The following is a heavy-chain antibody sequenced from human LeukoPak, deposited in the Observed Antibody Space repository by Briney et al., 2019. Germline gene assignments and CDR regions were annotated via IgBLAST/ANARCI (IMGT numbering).Heavy chain of an antibody. J-gene: IGHJ4*02. Sequence: ASVKVSCKVPGYTLTELSMHWVRQAPGKGLEWMGGFDPEDGETIYAQKFQGRVTMTEDTSTDTAYMELSSLRSEDTAVYYCATLWEMATIRRDYWGQGTLVTVSS. CDR1: GYTLTELS. D-gene: IGHD5-24*01. V-gene: IGHV1-24*01. CDR2: FDPEDGET. CDR3: ATLWEMATIRRDY.